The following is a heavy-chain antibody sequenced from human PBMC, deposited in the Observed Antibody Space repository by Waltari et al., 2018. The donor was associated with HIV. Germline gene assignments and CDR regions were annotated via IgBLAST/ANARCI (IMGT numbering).Heavy chain of an antibody. V-gene: IGHV3-15*01. J-gene: IGHJ2*01. Sequence: EVQLVESGGGLVEPGGSLRLSCAASGFTFNTAWMNWVRQVPGKGLQWVGRIKSRSDGETIDYAASVRGRFAISRDDSKDTVHLLMDSLRVDDTAAYYCSTAIVSADWYLDLWGRGTQVTVSS. CDR1: GFTFNTAW. CDR2: IKSRSDGETI. CDR3: STAIVSADWYLDL. D-gene: IGHD2-15*01.